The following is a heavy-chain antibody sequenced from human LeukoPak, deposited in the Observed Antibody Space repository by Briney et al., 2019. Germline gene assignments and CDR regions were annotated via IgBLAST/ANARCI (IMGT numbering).Heavy chain of an antibody. CDR3: ARIIVGASFDY. D-gene: IGHD1-26*01. V-gene: IGHV4-31*03. CDR1: GGSVNNGPYY. Sequence: SETLSLTCTVSGGSVNNGPYYWSWIRQHPGKGLEWIGYISYTGGTYYNPSLESRVSMSVDTSKNQFSLKLSSVTAADTAMYYCARIIVGASFDYWGQGTLVIVSS. J-gene: IGHJ4*02. CDR2: ISYTGGT.